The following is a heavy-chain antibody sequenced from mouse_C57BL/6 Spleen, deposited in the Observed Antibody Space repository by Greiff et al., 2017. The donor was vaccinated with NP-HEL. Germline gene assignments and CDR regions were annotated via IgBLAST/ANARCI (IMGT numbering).Heavy chain of an antibody. J-gene: IGHJ4*01. D-gene: IGHD2-4*01. CDR2: IWTGGGT. CDR1: GFSLTSYA. Sequence: VKLMESGPGLVAPSQRLSITCTVSGFSLTSYAISWVRQPPGKGLEWLGVIWTGGGTNYNSALKSRLSISKDNSKSQVFLKMNSLQTDDTARYYCARPSYDYDLLGNYAMDYWGQGTSVTVSS. V-gene: IGHV2-9-1*01. CDR3: ARPSYDYDLLGNYAMDY.